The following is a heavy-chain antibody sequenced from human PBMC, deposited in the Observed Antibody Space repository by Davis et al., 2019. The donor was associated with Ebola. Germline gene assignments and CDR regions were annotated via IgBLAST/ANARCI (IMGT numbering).Heavy chain of an antibody. CDR2: ISSSSSYI. D-gene: IGHD3-10*01. Sequence: PGGSLRLSCAASGFTFSSYSMNWVRQAPGKGLEWVSSISSSSSYIYYADSVKGRFTISRDNAKNSLYLQMNSLRAEDTAVYYCARNRVWFRDPANYGFDYWGQGTLVTVSS. J-gene: IGHJ4*02. CDR3: ARNRVWFRDPANYGFDY. CDR1: GFTFSSYS. V-gene: IGHV3-21*01.